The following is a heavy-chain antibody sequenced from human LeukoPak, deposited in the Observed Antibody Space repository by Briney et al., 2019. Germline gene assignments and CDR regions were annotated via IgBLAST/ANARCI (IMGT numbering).Heavy chain of an antibody. CDR2: ISGSGGNT. V-gene: IGHV3-23*01. J-gene: IGHJ4*02. D-gene: IGHD3-10*01. CDR3: AKDRGSAPYCIDY. Sequence: PGGSLRLSCAASGFTVSSNYMSWVRQAPGKGLEWVSAISGSGGNTYYADSVKGRVTISRDKSKSTVYLQMNSLRAEDTAVYYCAKDRGSAPYCIDYWGQGTLVTVSS. CDR1: GFTVSSNY.